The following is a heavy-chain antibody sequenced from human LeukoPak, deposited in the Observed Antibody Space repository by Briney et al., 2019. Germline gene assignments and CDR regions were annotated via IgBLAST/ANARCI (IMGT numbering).Heavy chain of an antibody. V-gene: IGHV3-7*01. J-gene: IGHJ3*02. CDR1: GFTFSTYW. D-gene: IGHD6-19*01. Sequence: GGSLRLSCAASGFTFSTYWMSWVRQAPGKGLEWVASIKQDGSDKYYVDSVKGRFTISRDTANNSLYPQMNSLRAEDTAVYYCARQVGWRDASDMWGQGTVVTVSS. CDR2: IKQDGSDK. CDR3: ARQVGWRDASDM.